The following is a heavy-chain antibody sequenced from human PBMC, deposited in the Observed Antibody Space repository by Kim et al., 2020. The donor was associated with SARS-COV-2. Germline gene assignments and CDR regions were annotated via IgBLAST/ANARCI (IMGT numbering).Heavy chain of an antibody. J-gene: IGHJ5*01. Sequence: GGSLRLSCAASGFSFGRYNMNWVRQAPGKGLEWVSGLYIGGGTVYDEYAVERRFTISSNNAKKSLYQLMNSRSDEKTAYYFSGGARGVVGGGGSFDNW. CDR2: LYIGGGTV. CDR3: SGGARGVVGGGGSFDNW. D-gene: IGHD1-26*01. V-gene: IGHV3-48*02. CDR1: GFSFGRYN.